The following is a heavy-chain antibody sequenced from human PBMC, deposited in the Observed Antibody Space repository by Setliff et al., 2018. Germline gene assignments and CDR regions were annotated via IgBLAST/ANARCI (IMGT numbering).Heavy chain of an antibody. CDR3: ARSPPIRGYSNGWYVDH. CDR1: GYSFAKYA. D-gene: IGHD5-18*01. Sequence: ASVKVSCKASGYSFAKYALHWVRQAPGQRLEWMGWINAGNGNTKCSQNFQGRVTITRDTSASTAYVELSSLRAEDTAVYYCARSPPIRGYSNGWYVDHWRQEALVTV. J-gene: IGHJ4*02. V-gene: IGHV1-3*01. CDR2: INAGNGNT.